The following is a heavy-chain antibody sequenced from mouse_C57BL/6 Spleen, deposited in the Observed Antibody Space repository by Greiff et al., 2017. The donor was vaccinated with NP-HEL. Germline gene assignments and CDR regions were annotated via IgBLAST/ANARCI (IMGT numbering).Heavy chain of an antibody. CDR2: IDPETGGT. D-gene: IGHD2-1*01. CDR3: TRSKVFGNYRFAY. J-gene: IGHJ3*01. CDR1: GYTFTDYE. V-gene: IGHV1-15*01. Sequence: QVQLKQSGAELVRPGASVTLSCKASGYTFTDYEMHWVKQTPVHGLEWIGAIDPETGGTAYNQKFKGKAILTADKSSSTAYMELRSLTSEDSAVYYCTRSKVFGNYRFAYWGQGTLVTVSA.